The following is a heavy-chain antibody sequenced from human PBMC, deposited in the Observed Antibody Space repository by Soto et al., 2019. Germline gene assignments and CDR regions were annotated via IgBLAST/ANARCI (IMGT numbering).Heavy chain of an antibody. CDR1: GYTFTSYG. D-gene: IGHD3-3*01. CDR3: ARDKLRFLEWPAYLDY. Sequence: ASVKVSCKASGYTFTSYGISWVRQAPGQGLEWMGWISAYNGNTNYAQKLQGRVSMTTDTSTSTAYMELRSLRSDDTAVYYCARDKLRFLEWPAYLDYWGQGTLVTVSS. J-gene: IGHJ4*02. CDR2: ISAYNGNT. V-gene: IGHV1-18*01.